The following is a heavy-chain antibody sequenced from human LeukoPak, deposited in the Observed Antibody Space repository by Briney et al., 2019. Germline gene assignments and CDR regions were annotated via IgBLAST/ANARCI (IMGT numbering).Heavy chain of an antibody. CDR2: VNPKGGAT. Sequence: GASVKVSCKGSGYSFLDSYVHWVRQAPGQGLEWMGWVNPKGGATNYAQKFQGRVTMTRDTSITTAYMELARLRFDDTAVYYCARGATSEFSWGQGTMVTVSS. CDR3: ARGATSEFS. J-gene: IGHJ3*01. D-gene: IGHD5-12*01. V-gene: IGHV1-2*02. CDR1: GYSFLDSY.